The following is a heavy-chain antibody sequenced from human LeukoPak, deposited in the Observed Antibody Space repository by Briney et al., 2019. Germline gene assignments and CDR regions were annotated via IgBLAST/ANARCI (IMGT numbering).Heavy chain of an antibody. CDR3: ARAVGTSRNFFDY. D-gene: IGHD4-23*01. J-gene: IGHJ4*02. CDR2: IYHSGST. Sequence: SESLSLTCTVSGYSISSGFYWGWIRQPPGKGLECIGSIYHSGSTYYNPSLKSRVTISVDTSKNQFSLNLSSVTAADTAMYYCARAVGTSRNFFDYWGQGTLVTVSS. CDR1: GYSISSGFY. V-gene: IGHV4-38-2*02.